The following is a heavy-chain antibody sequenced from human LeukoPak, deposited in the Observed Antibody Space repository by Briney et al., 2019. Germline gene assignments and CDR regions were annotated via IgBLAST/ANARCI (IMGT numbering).Heavy chain of an antibody. CDR2: IYYSGST. CDR1: GGSIRSSSYY. V-gene: IGHV4-39*01. D-gene: IGHD2-15*01. J-gene: IGHJ3*02. CDR3: ARHEVVSVAEVVFYI. Sequence: SETLSLTCTVSGGSIRSSSYYWGWIRQPPGKGLEWIGSIYYSGSTYYNPSLKSRVTISVDTSKNQFSLKLSSVTAADTAVYYCARHEVVSVAEVVFYIWGQGTMVTVSS.